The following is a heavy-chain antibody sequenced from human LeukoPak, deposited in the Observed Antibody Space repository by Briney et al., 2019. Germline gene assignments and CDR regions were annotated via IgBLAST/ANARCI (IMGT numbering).Heavy chain of an antibody. CDR3: ARAPGPYYYDSSGYSPYNWFDP. CDR2: KHYTRSS. CDR1: GASISNFY. D-gene: IGHD3-22*01. Sequence: PSETLSLTCNVSGASISNFYWSWIRQPPGKGLEWIAYKHYTRSSNYNPSLKSRVTISIDTSKNQFSLKLSSVTAADTAVYYCARAPGPYYYDSSGYSPYNWFDPWGQGTLVTVSS. V-gene: IGHV4-59*12. J-gene: IGHJ5*02.